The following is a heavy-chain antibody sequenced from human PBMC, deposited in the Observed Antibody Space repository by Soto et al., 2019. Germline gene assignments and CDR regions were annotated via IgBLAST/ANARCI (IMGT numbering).Heavy chain of an antibody. CDR1: GFALTSSR. J-gene: IGHJ6*02. CDR3: ARDHRVAGSAFYCAMGV. Sequence: GGSLRLSCVASGFALTSSRMNWVRQAPGKGLEWVASISGSGKDTFYRHSVKGRFAISRDSAGTSLFLRMDSVKVEDTAVYHCARDHRVAGSAFYCAMGVWRPGTAVTLSS. V-gene: IGHV3-21*01. CDR2: ISGSGKDT. D-gene: IGHD3-10*01.